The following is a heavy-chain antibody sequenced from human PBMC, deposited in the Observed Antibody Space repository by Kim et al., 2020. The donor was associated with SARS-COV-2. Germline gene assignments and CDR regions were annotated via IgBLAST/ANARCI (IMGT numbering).Heavy chain of an antibody. J-gene: IGHJ5*02. Sequence: AATVNGRFTISRDDSKIIAYLQMNSLKTEDTAVYYCTRASILWNNWFDPWGQGTLVTVSS. V-gene: IGHV3-49*02. D-gene: IGHD2-21*01. CDR3: TRASILWNNWFDP.